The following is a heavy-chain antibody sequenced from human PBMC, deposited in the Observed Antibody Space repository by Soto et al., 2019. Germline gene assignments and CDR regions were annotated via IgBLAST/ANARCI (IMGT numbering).Heavy chain of an antibody. CDR2: VNPKSGNT. J-gene: IGHJ6*02. D-gene: IGHD3-3*01. CDR1: GYTFTSYD. V-gene: IGHV1-8*01. CDR3: ARIVESYDFWSGYFPNHPDYYYYRMDV. Sequence: ASVKVSCKASGYTFTSYDINWVRQATGEGVAWMGGVNPKSGNTGYAQKFQGRVTMTRNTSISTAYMELSSLRSEDTAVYYCARIVESYDFWSGYFPNHPDYYYYRMDVWGQGTTVTVSS.